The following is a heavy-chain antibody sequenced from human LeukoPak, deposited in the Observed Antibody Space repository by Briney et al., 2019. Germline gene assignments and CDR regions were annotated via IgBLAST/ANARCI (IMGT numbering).Heavy chain of an antibody. D-gene: IGHD3-16*02. CDR2: INPSGGST. Sequence: GASVKVSCKASGYTFTSYYIHWVRQAPGQGLEWMGIINPSGGSTSYVQKFQGRVTMTRDMSTSTAYMELRSLRSDDTAVYYCARAGDYVWGSYRLFDYWGQGTLVTVSS. J-gene: IGHJ4*02. CDR1: GYTFTSYY. CDR3: ARAGDYVWGSYRLFDY. V-gene: IGHV1-46*01.